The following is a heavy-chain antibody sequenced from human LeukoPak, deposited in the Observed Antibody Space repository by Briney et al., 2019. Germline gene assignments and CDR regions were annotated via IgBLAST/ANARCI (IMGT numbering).Heavy chain of an antibody. D-gene: IGHD1-1*01. J-gene: IGHJ4*02. CDR1: GDSISSGSYY. Sequence: SQTLSLTCVVSGDSISSGSYYWTWLRQPAGKGLEWIGRIHTSGNTNYSPSLKSRVTISRDTSKIQFSLRLTSVTAADTAVYYCVRDWNGDYFDYWGQGTLVTVSS. CDR2: IHTSGNT. CDR3: VRDWNGDYFDY. V-gene: IGHV4-61*02.